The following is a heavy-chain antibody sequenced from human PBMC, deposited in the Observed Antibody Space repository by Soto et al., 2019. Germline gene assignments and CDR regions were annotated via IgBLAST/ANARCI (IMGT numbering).Heavy chain of an antibody. Sequence: GASVKVSCKASGGTFSSYGISWVRLAPAQGLEWMGGIIPIFGTANYAQKFQGRVTITADESTSTAYMELSSLRSEDTAVYYCARDGYSTGSDAFDIWGQGRIVTVSS. CDR3: ARDGYSTGSDAFDI. CDR2: IIPIFGTA. D-gene: IGHD2-8*02. J-gene: IGHJ3*02. CDR1: GGTFSSYG. V-gene: IGHV1-69*13.